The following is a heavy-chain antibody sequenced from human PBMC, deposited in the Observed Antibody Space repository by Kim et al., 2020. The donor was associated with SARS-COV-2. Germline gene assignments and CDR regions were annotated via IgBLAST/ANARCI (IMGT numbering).Heavy chain of an antibody. CDR1: GFTFSSYG. V-gene: IGHV3-30*18. CDR3: AKDDDLGILTGSLSQIDY. Sequence: GGSLRLSCAASGFTFSSYGMHWVRQAPGKGLEWVAVISYDGSNKYYADSVKGRFTISRDNSKNTLYLQMNSLRAEDTAVYYCAKDDDLGILTGSLSQIDYWGQGTLVTVSS. D-gene: IGHD3-9*01. CDR2: ISYDGSNK. J-gene: IGHJ4*02.